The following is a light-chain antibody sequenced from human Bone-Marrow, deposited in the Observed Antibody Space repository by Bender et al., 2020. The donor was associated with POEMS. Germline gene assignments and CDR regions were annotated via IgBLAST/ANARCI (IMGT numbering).Light chain of an antibody. Sequence: SYELTQPPSVSVSPGQTASITCSGDALAKRYAYWYQLKPGQAPVLMIYKDNERPSGIPERFSGSSSGTTVTLTISGVQSDDEADYYCQSTDSSGPYRVFGGGTKLTVL. CDR1: ALAKRY. V-gene: IGLV3-25*03. CDR3: QSTDSSGPYRV. CDR2: KDN. J-gene: IGLJ3*02.